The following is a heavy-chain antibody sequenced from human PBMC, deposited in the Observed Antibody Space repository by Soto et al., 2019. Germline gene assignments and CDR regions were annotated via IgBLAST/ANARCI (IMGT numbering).Heavy chain of an antibody. CDR3: ARVRIQHWLNDAFDV. Sequence: QVQLVESGGGVVQPGKSLRISCSVSGFPFSNYAMHWVRQAPGKGLEWVALVSFDGDNTYYADSVKGRFTISRDNSNNTLSLQMNSLRAEDTAVYYCARVRIQHWLNDAFDVWGQGTMSPSLQ. CDR1: GFPFSNYA. J-gene: IGHJ3*01. V-gene: IGHV3-30-3*01. CDR2: VSFDGDNT. D-gene: IGHD1-1*01.